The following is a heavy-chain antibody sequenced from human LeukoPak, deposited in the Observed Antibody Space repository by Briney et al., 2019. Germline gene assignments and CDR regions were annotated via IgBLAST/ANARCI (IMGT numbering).Heavy chain of an antibody. CDR3: AREGYYDSSGHYPPAYYFDY. CDR2: IIPIFGIA. Sequence: SVKVSCKASGGTFSSYAISWVRQAPGQGLEWMGRIIPIFGIANYAQKFQGRVTITADKSTSTAYMELSSLRSEDTAVYYCAREGYYDSSGHYPPAYYFDYWGQGTLVTVSS. V-gene: IGHV1-69*04. D-gene: IGHD3-22*01. J-gene: IGHJ4*02. CDR1: GGTFSSYA.